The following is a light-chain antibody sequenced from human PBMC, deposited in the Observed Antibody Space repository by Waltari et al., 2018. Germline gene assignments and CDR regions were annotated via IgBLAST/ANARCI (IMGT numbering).Light chain of an antibody. CDR3: QQYDGEVVT. V-gene: IGKV3-20*01. CDR2: GTS. J-gene: IGKJ4*01. Sequence: IVLTHSPGSLSLSPEERATLACRASQSVTSISLTWSQQKLGQAPRLLIYGTSSRGTGIPDRFSGSGSGTDFTLTISRLEPEVFAVYYCQQYDGEVVTFGGGTKVEI. CDR1: QSVTSIS.